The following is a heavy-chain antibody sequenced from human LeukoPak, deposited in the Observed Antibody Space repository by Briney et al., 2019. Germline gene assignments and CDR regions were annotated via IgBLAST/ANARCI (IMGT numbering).Heavy chain of an antibody. CDR1: GFTFSSYS. CDR3: AREDLRSGVVGATTGAFDI. D-gene: IGHD1-26*01. Sequence: GGSLRLSCAASGFTFSSYSMNWVRQAPGKGLEWVSSISSSSSYIYYADSVKGRFTISRDNAKNSLYLKMNSLRAEDTAVYYCAREDLRSGVVGATTGAFDIWGQGTMVTVSS. CDR2: ISSSSSYI. J-gene: IGHJ3*02. V-gene: IGHV3-21*01.